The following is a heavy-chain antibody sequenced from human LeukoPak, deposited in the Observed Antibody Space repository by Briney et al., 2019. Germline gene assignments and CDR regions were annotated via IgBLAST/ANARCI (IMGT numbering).Heavy chain of an antibody. CDR2: IYYGGST. V-gene: IGHV4-39*01. D-gene: IGHD5-18*01. J-gene: IGHJ3*02. CDR3: ASADPTLYHACGYSYGYLIAFDI. Sequence: SETLSLTCTVSGGSISSSSYYWGWIRQPPGKGLEWIGSIYYGGSTYYNPSLKSRVTISVDTSKNQFSLKLSSVTAADTAVYYCASADPTLYHACGYSYGYLIAFDIWGQGTMVTVSS. CDR1: GGSISSSSYY.